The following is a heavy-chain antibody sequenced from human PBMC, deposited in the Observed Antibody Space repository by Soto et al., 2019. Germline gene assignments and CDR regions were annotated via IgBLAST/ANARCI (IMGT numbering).Heavy chain of an antibody. Sequence: QVQLQESGPGLVKPSETLSLTCTVSGGTISSWYWSWIRQPPGKGLEWIGYIYYSGSTNCNPSLKGRVPLSVDASKNQFSLKLSSVTAADTAVYYCARRYGSAIDYWGQGTLVTVSS. CDR1: GGTISSWY. CDR3: ARRYGSAIDY. V-gene: IGHV4-59*08. J-gene: IGHJ4*02. D-gene: IGHD1-26*01. CDR2: IYYSGST.